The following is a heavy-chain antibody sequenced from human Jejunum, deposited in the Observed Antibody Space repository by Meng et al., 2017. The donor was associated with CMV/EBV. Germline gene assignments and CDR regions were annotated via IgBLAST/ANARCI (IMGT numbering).Heavy chain of an antibody. Sequence: TVSGGSISSTPYYWGWIRQPPGKGLEWIGDIYYSGTTYYNPSLKSRLTISLDTSKNHFSLRLSSVTAADTALYYCARSSTSGFDPWGQGTLVTVSS. D-gene: IGHD2-2*01. V-gene: IGHV4-39*07. J-gene: IGHJ5*02. CDR3: ARSSTSGFDP. CDR1: GGSISSTPYY. CDR2: IYYSGTT.